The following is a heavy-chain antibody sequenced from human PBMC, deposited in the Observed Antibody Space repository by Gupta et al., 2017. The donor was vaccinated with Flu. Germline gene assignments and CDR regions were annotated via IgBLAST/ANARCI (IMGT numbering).Heavy chain of an antibody. J-gene: IGHJ4*02. V-gene: IGHV4-34*01. D-gene: IGHD2-2*01. CDR1: GYY. Sequence: GYYWSWIRQPPGKGLEWIGEINHSGSTNYNPSLKSRVTISVDTSKNQFSLKLSSVTAADTAVYYCARAPYCSSTSCHPDYWGQGTLVTVSS. CDR2: INHSGST. CDR3: ARAPYCSSTSCHPDY.